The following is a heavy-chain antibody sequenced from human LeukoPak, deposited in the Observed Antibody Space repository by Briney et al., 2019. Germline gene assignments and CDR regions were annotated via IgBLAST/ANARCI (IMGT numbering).Heavy chain of an antibody. J-gene: IGHJ4*02. CDR3: ARGFTAGYSSDLDY. D-gene: IGHD6-19*01. V-gene: IGHV1-69*13. CDR1: GGTFSSYA. CDR2: IIPIFGTA. Sequence: ASVKVSCKASGGTFSSYAISWVRQAPGQGLEWMGGIIPIFGTANYAQKFQGRVTITADESTSTAYMELSSLRSEDTAVYYCARGFTAGYSSDLDYWGLGTLVTVSS.